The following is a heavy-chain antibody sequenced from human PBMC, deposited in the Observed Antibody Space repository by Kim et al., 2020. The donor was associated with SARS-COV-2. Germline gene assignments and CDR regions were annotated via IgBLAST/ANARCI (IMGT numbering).Heavy chain of an antibody. CDR1: GFTFSYSW. Sequence: GGSLRLSCAASGFTFSYSWLHWVRQVPGKGLVWVSLINRDGSSTSYGDCVKGRFTISRDNAKNTLSQQMNSLRAEDTAVYYCARDPYCSGGRCYEPWGQGSLVTVSS. J-gene: IGHJ5*02. CDR2: INRDGSST. CDR3: ARDPYCSGGRCYEP. V-gene: IGHV3-74*01. D-gene: IGHD2-15*01.